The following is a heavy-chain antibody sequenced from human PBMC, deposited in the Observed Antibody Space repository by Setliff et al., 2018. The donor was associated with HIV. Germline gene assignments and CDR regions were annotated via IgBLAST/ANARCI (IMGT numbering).Heavy chain of an antibody. CDR2: IYYSGNT. D-gene: IGHD6-6*01. CDR1: GGSISSEGYY. J-gene: IGHJ5*02. V-gene: IGHV4-31*03. Sequence: SETLSLTCTVSGGSISSEGYYWSWIRQHPGKGLEWIGYIYYSGNTYYSPSLKSRLTISVDTSKNPFSLKLRSVTAADTAVYYCVRAEYRSSSDWFAPWGQGALVTVSS. CDR3: VRAEYRSSSDWFAP.